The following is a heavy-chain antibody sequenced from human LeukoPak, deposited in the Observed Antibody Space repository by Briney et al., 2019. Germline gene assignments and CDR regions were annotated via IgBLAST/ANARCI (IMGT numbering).Heavy chain of an antibody. CDR3: AGELVVPAASHFDY. CDR2: ISSSSSYI. CDR1: GFTFSSYS. J-gene: IGHJ4*02. Sequence: PGGSLRLSCAASGFTFSSYSMNWVRQAPGKGLEWVSSISSSSSYIYYADSVKGRFTISRDNAKNSLYLQMNSLRAEDTAVYYCAGELVVPAASHFDYWGQGTLVTVSS. D-gene: IGHD2-2*01. V-gene: IGHV3-21*01.